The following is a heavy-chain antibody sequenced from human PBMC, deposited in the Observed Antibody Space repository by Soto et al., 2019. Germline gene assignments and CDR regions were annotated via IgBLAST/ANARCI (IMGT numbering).Heavy chain of an antibody. V-gene: IGHV4-31*03. D-gene: IGHD6-13*01. J-gene: IGHJ5*02. Sequence: QVQLQESGPGLVEPSQTLSLTCTVSGDSISGEGWYWSWIRQYSGRGLEWIGYIHHSGSTYSNPSLKSRFSISVDTSKTQFFLKLTSVTAADTAVYSGARAWTATAGWANWFALWGQGTLVTVSS. CDR2: IHHSGST. CDR3: ARAWTATAGWANWFAL. CDR1: GDSISGEGWY.